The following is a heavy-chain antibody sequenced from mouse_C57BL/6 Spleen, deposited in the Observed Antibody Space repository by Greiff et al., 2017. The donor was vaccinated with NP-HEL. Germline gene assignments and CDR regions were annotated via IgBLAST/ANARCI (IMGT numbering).Heavy chain of an antibody. J-gene: IGHJ1*03. CDR2: ISSGSSTI. Sequence: EVLLVESGGGLVKPGGSLKLSCAASGFTFSDYGMHWVRQAPEKGLEWVAYISSGSSTIYYADTVKGRFTISRDNAKNTLFLQMTSLRSEDTAMYDCARRGVRTTVVDYWYFDVWGTGTTVTVSS. D-gene: IGHD1-1*01. CDR3: ARRGVRTTVVDYWYFDV. V-gene: IGHV5-17*01. CDR1: GFTFSDYG.